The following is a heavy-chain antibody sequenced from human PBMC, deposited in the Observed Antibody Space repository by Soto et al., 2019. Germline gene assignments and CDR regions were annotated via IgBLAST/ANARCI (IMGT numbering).Heavy chain of an antibody. CDR1: GYTFTSYD. D-gene: IGHD2-15*01. Sequence: GASVKVSCKASGYTFTSYDFNWVRQAPGQGLEWMGWMNPNSGNTGYAQKFQGRVSMTRDTSISTAYMELSSLRSEDTALYYCVRAVRRGYPAYWGQGTLVTVSS. V-gene: IGHV1-8*01. J-gene: IGHJ4*02. CDR2: MNPNSGNT. CDR3: VRAVRRGYPAY.